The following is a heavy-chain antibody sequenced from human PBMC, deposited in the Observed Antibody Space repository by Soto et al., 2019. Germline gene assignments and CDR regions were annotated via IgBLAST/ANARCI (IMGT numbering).Heavy chain of an antibody. V-gene: IGHV1-69*12. CDR3: ARDTVRPELCGNYYYIMDV. J-gene: IGHJ6*02. Sequence: QVQVEQSGAEVKKPGSSVKVSCKASGGSFSTAAISWVRQAPGQGLEWMGGIMPIFRTADYAQKFQDRVNITEHASQCTDSLELRSLGCEETSVDYSARDTVRPELCGNYYYIMDVWGQGTTVTVSS. CDR2: IMPIFRTA. CDR1: GGSFSTAA. D-gene: IGHD3-16*01.